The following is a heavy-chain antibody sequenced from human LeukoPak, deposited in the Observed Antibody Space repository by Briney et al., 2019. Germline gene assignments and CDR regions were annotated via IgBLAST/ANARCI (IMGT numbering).Heavy chain of an antibody. Sequence: ASVKVSCKVSGYTLTELSMHWVRQAPGKGLEWMGGFDPEDGETIYAQKFQGRVTMTVDTSTDTAYMELSSLRSEDTAVYYCATGYGDYAPPRLDCWGQGTLVTVSS. D-gene: IGHD4-17*01. CDR3: ATGYGDYAPPRLDC. CDR2: FDPEDGET. V-gene: IGHV1-24*01. J-gene: IGHJ4*02. CDR1: GYTLTELS.